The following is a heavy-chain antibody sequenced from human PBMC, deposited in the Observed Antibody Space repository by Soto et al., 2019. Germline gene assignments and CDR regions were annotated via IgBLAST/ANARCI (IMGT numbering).Heavy chain of an antibody. CDR2: ITWNSDSL. J-gene: IGHJ4*02. CDR1: GFVFEDYA. Sequence: GGSLRLSCAASGFVFEDYAMHWVRQAPGKGLEWVSSITWNSDSLAYTGSVKGRFTISRDNAKNSLYLEMDSLRPEDTALYYCTKSRGVAGRRLDDWGQGTLVTVSS. V-gene: IGHV3-9*01. CDR3: TKSRGVAGRRLDD. D-gene: IGHD6-6*01.